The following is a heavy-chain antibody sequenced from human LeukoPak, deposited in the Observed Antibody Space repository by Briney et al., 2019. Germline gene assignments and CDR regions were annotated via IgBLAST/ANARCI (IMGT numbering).Heavy chain of an antibody. CDR1: GFTFNRYA. CDR3: AKGSVYGDFPWDYYYYMDV. Sequence: GGSLRLSCAPSGFTFNRYAMSWVPPAPGGGGEWVSALCDCGGSTYYADSVKGRFTISRDNSKSTLYLQMDSLRAEDTAVYCCAKGSVYGDFPWDYYYYMDVWGKGNTVTVSS. D-gene: IGHD4-17*01. J-gene: IGHJ6*03. CDR2: LCDCGGST. V-gene: IGHV3-23*01.